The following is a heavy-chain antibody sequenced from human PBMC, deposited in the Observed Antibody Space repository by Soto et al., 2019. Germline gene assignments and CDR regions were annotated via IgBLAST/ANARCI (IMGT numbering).Heavy chain of an antibody. CDR3: ARDRKELRFLEWFRRSGYYGMDV. V-gene: IGHV3-23*01. D-gene: IGHD3-3*01. CDR2: ISGSGGST. Sequence: GGSLRLSCAASGFTFSSYAMSWVRQAPGKGLEWVSAISGSGGSTYYADSVKGRFTISRDNSKNTLYLQMNSLRAEDTAVYYCARDRKELRFLEWFRRSGYYGMDVWGQGTTVTVSS. CDR1: GFTFSSYA. J-gene: IGHJ6*02.